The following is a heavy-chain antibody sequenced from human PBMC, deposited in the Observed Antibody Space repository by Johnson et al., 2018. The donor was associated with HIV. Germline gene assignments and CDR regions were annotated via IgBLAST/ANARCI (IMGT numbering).Heavy chain of an antibody. Sequence: VQLVESGGGVVQPGGSLRLSCAASGFTFRSYWMTWFRQTPGKGLEWVANINDGGSEKYYADSVKGRFTISRDNSKNTLYLQMNSLRAEETAVYSCASGIAVAGTLLDAFDIWGQGTMVTVSS. CDR1: GFTFRSYW. CDR3: ASGIAVAGTLLDAFDI. CDR2: INDGGSEK. J-gene: IGHJ3*02. V-gene: IGHV3-7*01. D-gene: IGHD6-19*01.